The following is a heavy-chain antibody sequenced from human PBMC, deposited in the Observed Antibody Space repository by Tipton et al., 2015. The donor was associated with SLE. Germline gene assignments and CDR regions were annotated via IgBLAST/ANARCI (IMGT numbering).Heavy chain of an antibody. J-gene: IGHJ5*02. Sequence: QVQLVQSGAEVKKPGASVKVSCKASGYTFTTYGISWVRQAPGQGLEWMGWISAYNGNTNYAQKLQGRVTMTTDSSTSTAYMELRSLRSDDTAVYYCVRDPGIAAAPNWFDPWGQGTLVTVSS. CDR3: VRDPGIAAAPNWFDP. D-gene: IGHD6-13*01. CDR2: ISAYNGNT. V-gene: IGHV1-18*01. CDR1: GYTFTTYG.